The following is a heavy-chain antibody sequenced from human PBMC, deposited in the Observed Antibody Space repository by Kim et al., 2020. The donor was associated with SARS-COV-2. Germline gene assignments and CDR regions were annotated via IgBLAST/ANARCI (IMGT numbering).Heavy chain of an antibody. Sequence: YTPSLKSRLTISVDTSKNQFSLKLSSVTAADTAVYYCAAGQLWSRGAFDIWGQATMVTVS. V-gene: IGHV4-39*01. CDR3: AAGQLWSRGAFDI. D-gene: IGHD5-18*01. J-gene: IGHJ3*02.